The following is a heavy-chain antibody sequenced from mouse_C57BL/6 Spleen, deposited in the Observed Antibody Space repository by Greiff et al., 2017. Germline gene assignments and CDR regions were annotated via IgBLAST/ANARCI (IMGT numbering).Heavy chain of an antibody. J-gene: IGHJ4*01. CDR1: GFTFTDYY. CDR2: IRNKANGYTT. CDR3: ARSIYYGNYAMDY. V-gene: IGHV7-3*01. Sequence: EVQLVESGGGLVQPGGSLRLSCAASGFTFTDYYMSWVRQPPGKALEWLGFIRNKANGYTTEYSASVKGRFTISRDNSQSILYLQMNALRAEDSATYYCARSIYYGNYAMDYWGQGTSVTVSS. D-gene: IGHD2-1*01.